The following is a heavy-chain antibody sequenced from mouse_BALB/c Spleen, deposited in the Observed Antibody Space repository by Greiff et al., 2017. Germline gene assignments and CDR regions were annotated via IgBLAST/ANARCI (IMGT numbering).Heavy chain of an antibody. CDR2: ISYSGST. J-gene: IGHJ3*01. V-gene: IGHV3-2*02. CDR3: ARLAARVFAY. Sequence: VQLKESGPGLVKPSQSLSLTCTVTGYSITSDYAWNWIRQFPGNKLEWMGYISYSGSTSYNPSLKSRISITRDTSKNQFFLQLNSVTTEDTATYYCARLAARVFAYWGQGTLVTVSA. CDR1: GYSITSDYA. D-gene: IGHD3-1*01.